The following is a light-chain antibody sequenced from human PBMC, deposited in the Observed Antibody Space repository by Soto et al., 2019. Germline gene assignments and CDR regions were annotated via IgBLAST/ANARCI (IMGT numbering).Light chain of an antibody. J-gene: IGLJ1*01. V-gene: IGLV2-23*01. Sequence: QSALTQPASVSGSPGQSITISCTGTSSTVGGFNVVSWYQQHPGKAPKVIIYEGIKRPSGVSNRFSGSNSGSTAYLTISRLQAEDEADYYCCSYVGATTFVFGTGTKVTVL. CDR1: SSTVGGFNV. CDR3: CSYVGATTFV. CDR2: EGI.